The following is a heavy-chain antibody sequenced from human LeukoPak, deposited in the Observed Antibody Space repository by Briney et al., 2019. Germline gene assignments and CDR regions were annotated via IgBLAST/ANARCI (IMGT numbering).Heavy chain of an antibody. Sequence: ASVKVSCKASGYTFTSYYMHWVRQAPGQGLEWMGWINPNSGGTNYAQNFQGRVTVTRDTSISTAYMELTRMKSDDTAVYYCATGEGLELLGRDPNYSYYYYMDVWGKGATVTVSS. D-gene: IGHD1-7*01. CDR1: GYTFTSYY. V-gene: IGHV1-2*02. J-gene: IGHJ6*03. CDR3: ATGEGLELLGRDPNYSYYYYMDV. CDR2: INPNSGGT.